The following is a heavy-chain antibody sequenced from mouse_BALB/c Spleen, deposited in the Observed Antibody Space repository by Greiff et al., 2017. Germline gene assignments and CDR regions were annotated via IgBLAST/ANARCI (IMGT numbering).Heavy chain of an antibody. CDR1: GFSLTSYG. Sequence: QVQLQQSGPGLVQPSQSLSITCTVSGFSLTSYGVHWVRQSPGKGLEWLGVIWSGGSTDYNAAFISRLSISKDNSKSQVFFKMNSLQANDTAIYYCARNYYYGSSPLYAMDYWGQGTSVTVSS. V-gene: IGHV2-2*02. CDR2: IWSGGST. J-gene: IGHJ4*01. CDR3: ARNYYYGSSPLYAMDY. D-gene: IGHD1-1*01.